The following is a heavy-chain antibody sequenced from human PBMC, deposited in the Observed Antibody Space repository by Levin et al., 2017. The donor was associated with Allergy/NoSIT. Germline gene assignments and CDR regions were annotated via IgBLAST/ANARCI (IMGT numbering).Heavy chain of an antibody. CDR2: IWYDGSNK. J-gene: IGHJ4*02. CDR1: GFTFSSYG. D-gene: IGHD3-16*01. CDR3: ARGGTLPPYFDY. Sequence: PGGSLRLSCAASGFTFSSYGMHWVRQAPGKGLEWVAVIWYDGSNKYYADSVKGRFTISRDNSKNTLYLQMNSLRAEDTAVYYCARGGTLPPYFDYWGQGTLVTVSS. V-gene: IGHV3-33*01.